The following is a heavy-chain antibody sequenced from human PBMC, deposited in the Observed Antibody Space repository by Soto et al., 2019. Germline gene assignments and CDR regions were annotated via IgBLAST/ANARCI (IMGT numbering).Heavy chain of an antibody. CDR2: IWYDGSNK. V-gene: IGHV3-33*01. J-gene: IGHJ6*02. Sequence: PGGSLRLSCAASGFTFSNHGIQWVRQAPGKGLEWVATIWYDGSNKYYADSVKGRFTISRDNSKNTVYLQMNSLRAEDSAVYYCARDPYSNPTPGMDVCGQGTPVTVSS. CDR3: ARDPYSNPTPGMDV. CDR1: GFTFSNHG. D-gene: IGHD4-4*01.